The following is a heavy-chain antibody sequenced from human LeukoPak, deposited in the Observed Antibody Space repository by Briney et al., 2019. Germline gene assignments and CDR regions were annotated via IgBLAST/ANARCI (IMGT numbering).Heavy chain of an antibody. J-gene: IGHJ4*02. V-gene: IGHV3-30*04. CDR3: ARDRVQIWSFVGTFDS. Sequence: GGSLRLSCAASGFTFTSYSMHWLRQTPGKGLEWVALISFDGRNILYADSVQSRFTISRDIPKNTLYLQMNSLRPEDTAIYYCARDRVQIWSFVGTFDSWGQGSLVTVSS. CDR1: GFTFTSYS. D-gene: IGHD5-18*01. CDR2: ISFDGRNI.